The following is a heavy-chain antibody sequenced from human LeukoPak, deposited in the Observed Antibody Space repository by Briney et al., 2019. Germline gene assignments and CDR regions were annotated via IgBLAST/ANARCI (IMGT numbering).Heavy chain of an antibody. D-gene: IGHD3-9*01. V-gene: IGHV4-59*08. CDR1: GASMSNYY. CDR2: IYYTGST. CDR3: VRRVRYFGQNDY. J-gene: IGHJ4*02. Sequence: SETLSLTCTVSGASMSNYYWSWIRQPPGKGLEWIGYIYYTGSTNYNPSLKSRVTMSVDTSKNQISLKLSSVTAADSAVYYCVRRVRYFGQNDYWGQGTLVTVSS.